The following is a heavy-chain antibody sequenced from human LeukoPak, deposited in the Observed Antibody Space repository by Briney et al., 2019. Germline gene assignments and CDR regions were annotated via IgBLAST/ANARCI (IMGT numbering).Heavy chain of an antibody. CDR2: LYYSGSN. D-gene: IGHD6-19*01. J-gene: IGHJ4*02. V-gene: IGHV4-31*03. CDR3: ARGRYPQPGIAVAGTLLD. Sequence: SETLSLTCTVSGGSISSGGYYWSWIRQHPGKGLEWIGYLYYSGSNYYNPSLKSRVTISVDTSKNQFSLKLSSVTAADTAVYYCARGRYPQPGIAVAGTLLDWGQGTLVTVSS. CDR1: GGSISSGGYY.